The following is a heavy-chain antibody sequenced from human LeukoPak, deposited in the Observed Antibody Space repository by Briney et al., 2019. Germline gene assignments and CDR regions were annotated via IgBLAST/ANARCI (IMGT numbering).Heavy chain of an antibody. D-gene: IGHD1-26*01. CDR1: GYTFTSYG. CDR2: ISDYNGNT. J-gene: IGHJ4*02. Sequence: ASVKVSCKASGYTFTSYGISWVRQAPGQGLEWMGWISDYNGNTNYAQKLQGRVTMTTDTSTSTAYMELRSLRSDDTAVYYCARHVADNGSYYFDYWGQGTLVTVSS. V-gene: IGHV1-18*01. CDR3: ARHVADNGSYYFDY.